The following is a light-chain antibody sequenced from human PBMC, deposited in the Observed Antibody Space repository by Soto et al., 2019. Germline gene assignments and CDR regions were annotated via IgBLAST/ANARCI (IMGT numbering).Light chain of an antibody. V-gene: IGLV2-8*01. CDR1: SSDVGGYNY. CDR2: DVS. J-gene: IGLJ1*01. Sequence: QSVLTQPASVSGSPGQSITISCTGTSSDVGGYNYVSWYQQHPGKAPKLMIYDVSNRPSGVPDRFSGSKSGNTASLTVSGLQAEDEADYYCASYASKNSYVFGSGTKVTVL. CDR3: ASYASKNSYV.